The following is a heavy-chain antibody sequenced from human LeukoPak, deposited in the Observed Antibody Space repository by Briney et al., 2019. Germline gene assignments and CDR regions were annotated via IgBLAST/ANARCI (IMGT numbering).Heavy chain of an antibody. J-gene: IGHJ5*02. V-gene: IGHV3-21*01. CDR3: ARAVGDCSSTSCYGNWFDP. D-gene: IGHD2-2*01. CDR2: ISSSSSYI. CDR1: GFTFSSYS. Sequence: GGSLRLSCAASGFTFSSYSMNWVRQAPGKGLEWVSSISSSSSYIYYADSVKGRFTISRDNAKNPLYLQMNSLRAENTAVYYCARAVGDCSSTSCYGNWFDPWGQGTLVTVSS.